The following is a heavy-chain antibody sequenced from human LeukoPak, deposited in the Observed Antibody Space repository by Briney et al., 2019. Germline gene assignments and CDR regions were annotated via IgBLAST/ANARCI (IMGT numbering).Heavy chain of an antibody. CDR3: ARGPYGFDY. D-gene: IGHD2-21*01. J-gene: IGHJ4*02. Sequence: SETLSLTCAVYGGSFSGYYWSWIRQPPGKGLEWIGEINHSGSTNYNPSLKSRVTISVDTSKNQFSLKLSSVTAADTAVYYCARGPYGFDYWGQGTLVTVSS. CDR1: GGSFSGYY. V-gene: IGHV4-34*01. CDR2: INHSGST.